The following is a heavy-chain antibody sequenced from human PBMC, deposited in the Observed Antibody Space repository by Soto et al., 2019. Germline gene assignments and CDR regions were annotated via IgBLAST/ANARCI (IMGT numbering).Heavy chain of an antibody. CDR2: VSYTGNK. V-gene: IGHV4-61*01. CDR3: ARSGSAYSKYYFDY. D-gene: IGHD3-22*01. CDR1: GDSVSSASYF. Sequence: PSETLSLTCTVSGDSVSSASYFWSWIRQPPGKGLEWIGYVSYTGNKNQKPSLRSRVTMSVDPSQNRFSLRLTSVTAADTAVYYCARSGSAYSKYYFDYWGPGTLVTVSS. J-gene: IGHJ4*02.